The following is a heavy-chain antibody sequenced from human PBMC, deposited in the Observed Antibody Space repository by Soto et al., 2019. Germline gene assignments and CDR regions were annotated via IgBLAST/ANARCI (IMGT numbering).Heavy chain of an antibody. CDR3: VKKIAGTTTSGAYWYFDL. Sequence: EVQLLESGGGLVQPGGSLRLSCAASGFTFSSFAMNWVRRAPGKGLGGVQGITGGGDSTFYADSVKGRFTISRVQSKNTVYLQMNSLRAEDTAVYYCVKKIAGTTTSGAYWYFDLWGRGTLVTVSS. CDR1: GFTFSSFA. V-gene: IGHV3-23*01. J-gene: IGHJ2*01. D-gene: IGHD1-26*01. CDR2: ITGGGDST.